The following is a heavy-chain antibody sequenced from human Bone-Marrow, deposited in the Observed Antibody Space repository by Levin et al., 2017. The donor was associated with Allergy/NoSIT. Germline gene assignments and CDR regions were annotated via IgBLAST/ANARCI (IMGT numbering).Heavy chain of an antibody. CDR3: AKRTTKIRGIDV. J-gene: IGHJ6*01. D-gene: IGHD4-11*01. CDR1: GSTVDDYA. CDR2: ISWNSGKI. Sequence: GGSLRLSCAASGSTVDDYAMYWVRQAPGKGLEWVSGISWNSGKIGYAESVKGRFTVSRDNAKNSLYLQMSSLRAEDTALYLCAKRTTKIRGIDVWGQGTTVTVSS. V-gene: IGHV3-9*01.